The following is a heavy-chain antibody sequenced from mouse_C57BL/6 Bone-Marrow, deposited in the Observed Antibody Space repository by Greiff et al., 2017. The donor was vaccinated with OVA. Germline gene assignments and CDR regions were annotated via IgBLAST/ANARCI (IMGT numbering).Heavy chain of an antibody. J-gene: IGHJ1*03. CDR1: GYTFTSYW. CDR2: IHPSDSDT. CDR3: SQYHRWLLRGWYFDV. V-gene: IGHV1-74*01. Sequence: VQLQQPGAELVKPGASVKVSCKASGYTFTSYWMHWVKQRPGQGLEWIGRIHPSDSDTNYNQKFKGKATLTVDKSSSTAYMQLSSLTSEDSAVYYCSQYHRWLLRGWYFDVWGTGTTVTVSS. D-gene: IGHD2-3*01.